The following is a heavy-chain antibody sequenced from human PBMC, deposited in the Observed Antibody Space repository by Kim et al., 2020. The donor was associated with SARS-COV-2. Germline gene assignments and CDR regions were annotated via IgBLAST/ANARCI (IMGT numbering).Heavy chain of an antibody. Sequence: GGSLRLSCAASGFTFSSYGMHWVRQAPGKGLEWVAVISYDGSNKYYADSVKGRFTISRDNSKNTLYLQMNSLRAEDTAVYYCAKGEMEYYDSSGYPQIYYFDYWGQGTLVTVSS. V-gene: IGHV3-30*18. CDR2: ISYDGSNK. D-gene: IGHD3-22*01. CDR3: AKGEMEYYDSSGYPQIYYFDY. CDR1: GFTFSSYG. J-gene: IGHJ4*02.